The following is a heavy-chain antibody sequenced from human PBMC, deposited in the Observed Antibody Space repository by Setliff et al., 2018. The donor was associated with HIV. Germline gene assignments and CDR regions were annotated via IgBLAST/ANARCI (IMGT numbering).Heavy chain of an antibody. CDR1: GYTFTNYG. D-gene: IGHD3-22*01. V-gene: IGHV1-18*01. CDR3: ARYDSSGYYPSNYYYGMDV. Sequence: GASVKVSCKASGYTFTNYGISWVRQAPGQGLEWMGWISAYNGNTNYAQKLQGRVTMTTDTSTSTVYMELRSLRSDDTAVYYCARYDSSGYYPSNYYYGMDVWGQGTTVT. J-gene: IGHJ6*02. CDR2: ISAYNGNT.